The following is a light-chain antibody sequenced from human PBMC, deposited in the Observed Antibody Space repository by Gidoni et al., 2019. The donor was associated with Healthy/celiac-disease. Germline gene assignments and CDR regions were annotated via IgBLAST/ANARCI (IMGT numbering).Light chain of an antibody. CDR2: AAS. J-gene: IGKJ3*01. Sequence: DIQMTQSPSSLSASVGDRVTITCRASQRISSYLNWYQQKPGKAPNLLIYAASSLQSGVQSRFSGSGSWTDFTLTISSLQPEDFATYYCQQSYSTLIFTFGPGTKVDIK. V-gene: IGKV1-39*01. CDR3: QQSYSTLIFT. CDR1: QRISSY.